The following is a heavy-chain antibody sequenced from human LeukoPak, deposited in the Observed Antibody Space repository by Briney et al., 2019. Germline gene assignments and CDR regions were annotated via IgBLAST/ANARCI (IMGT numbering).Heavy chain of an antibody. CDR2: ISSSGSTI. D-gene: IGHD2-2*02. J-gene: IGHJ4*02. CDR1: GFTFSSYE. CDR3: ARGGPLGYCSSTSCYIPLYYFDY. V-gene: IGHV3-48*03. Sequence: GGSLRLSCAASGFTFSSYEMNWVRQAPGKGLEWVSYISSSGSTIYYADSVKGRFTISRDNAKNSLYLQMNSLRAEDTAVYYCARGGPLGYCSSTSCYIPLYYFDYWGQGTLVTVSS.